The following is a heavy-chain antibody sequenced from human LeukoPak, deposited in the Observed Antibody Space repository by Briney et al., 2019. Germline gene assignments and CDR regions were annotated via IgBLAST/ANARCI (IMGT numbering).Heavy chain of an antibody. CDR1: GFTFHSYE. CDR2: IDSSSGII. CDR3: ARVGWGIGSAWVDC. V-gene: IGHV3-48*03. D-gene: IGHD6-19*01. J-gene: IGHJ4*02. Sequence: PGGSLRLSRAASGFTFHSYEMNWVRQARGKGLEWLSYIDSSSGIIHYADSVKGRFTISRDNAKNSLYLQMNSLRAEDTALYYCARVGWGIGSAWVDCWGEGSLVTVSS.